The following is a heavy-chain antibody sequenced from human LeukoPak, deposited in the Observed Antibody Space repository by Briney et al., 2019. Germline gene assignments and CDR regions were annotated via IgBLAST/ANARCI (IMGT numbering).Heavy chain of an antibody. CDR3: AREIAVAGRDY. CDR2: IRFDENNK. Sequence: GGSLRLSCAASGFTFSTYGMHWVRQAPGKGLEWVAFIRFDENNKYHADSVKGRFSISRDNSKNTLYLQMNSLRAEDTAVYYCAREIAVAGRDYWGQGTLVTVSS. D-gene: IGHD6-19*01. V-gene: IGHV3-30*02. J-gene: IGHJ4*02. CDR1: GFTFSTYG.